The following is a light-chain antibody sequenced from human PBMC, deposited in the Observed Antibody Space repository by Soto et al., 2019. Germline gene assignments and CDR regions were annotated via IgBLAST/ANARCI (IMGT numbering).Light chain of an antibody. CDR2: DAS. CDR1: QSVSGW. CDR3: QQYETFSGT. J-gene: IGKJ1*01. Sequence: DIQMTKSPSTLSASVGDTVTVTCRASQSVSGWLAWYQQKPGEAPKLLIYDASALPRGVPSRFSGSESGTKVTLTIASLQPDDFETYYGQQYETFSGTFGPGTKVEI. V-gene: IGKV1-5*01.